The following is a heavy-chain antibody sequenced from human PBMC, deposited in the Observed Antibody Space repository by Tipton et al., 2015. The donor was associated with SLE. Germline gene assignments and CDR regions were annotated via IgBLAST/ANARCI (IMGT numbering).Heavy chain of an antibody. Sequence: SLRLSCAASGFTFSSYGMHWVRQAPGKGLEWVAFIRYDGSNKYYADSVKGRFTISRDNSKNTLYLQMNSLRAEDTAVYYCANIPAYYYGSGSQYWGQGTLVTVSS. CDR3: ANIPAYYYGSGSQY. CDR2: IRYDGSNK. D-gene: IGHD3-10*01. J-gene: IGHJ4*02. CDR1: GFTFSSYG. V-gene: IGHV3-30*02.